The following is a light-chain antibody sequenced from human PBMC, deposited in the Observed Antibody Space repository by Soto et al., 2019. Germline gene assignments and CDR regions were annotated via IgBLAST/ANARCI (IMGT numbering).Light chain of an antibody. Sequence: EIVMTQFPATLSVSPGERATLSFMASQSVNSHLAWYQQKPGQAPRLLIYEASTRATGIPARFSGRGSGTEFTLTVSSLQSEDFAVYYCQQYGSSSSTFGGGTKVDIK. CDR2: EAS. CDR3: QQYGSSSST. J-gene: IGKJ4*01. V-gene: IGKV3-15*01. CDR1: QSVNSH.